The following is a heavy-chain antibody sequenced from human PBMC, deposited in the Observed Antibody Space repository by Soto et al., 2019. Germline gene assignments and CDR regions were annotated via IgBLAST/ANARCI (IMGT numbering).Heavy chain of an antibody. J-gene: IGHJ6*02. D-gene: IGHD6-19*01. CDR3: ASDRSSGWDQRYGMDV. V-gene: IGHV4-28*03. CDR1: GYSISSSNW. Sequence: SETLSLICAVSGYSISSSNWWGWIRQPPGKGLEWIGYIYYSGSTYYNPSLKSRVTMSVDTSKNQFSLKLNSVTAADTAVYYCASDRSSGWDQRYGMDVSGQATTVTVSS. CDR2: IYYSGST.